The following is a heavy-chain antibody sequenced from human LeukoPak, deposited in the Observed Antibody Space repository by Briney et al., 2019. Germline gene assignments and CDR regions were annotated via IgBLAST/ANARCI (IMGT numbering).Heavy chain of an antibody. CDR1: GGSISTHY. Sequence: TSETLSLTCTVSGGSISTHYWSWIRQPPGKGLEWIGYISYIGSTNYNPSLKSRVTIPVDTSKNQFSLKLSSVTAADAAVYFCARDPTTVTKGLDIWGQGTMVTVSS. D-gene: IGHD4-17*01. V-gene: IGHV4-59*11. CDR2: ISYIGST. J-gene: IGHJ3*02. CDR3: ARDPTTVTKGLDI.